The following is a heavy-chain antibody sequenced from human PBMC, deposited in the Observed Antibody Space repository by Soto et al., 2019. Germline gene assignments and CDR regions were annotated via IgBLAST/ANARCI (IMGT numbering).Heavy chain of an antibody. CDR1: GYSFAGCW. Sequence: GESLKISCKGSGYSFAGCWIVWVRQMPGKGLEWMGIIYPSDSTVKYSPSVQGQVTMSVDKSISTAYLQWSSLKASDAAVYYCARGNVANYFEPWGQGTLVTVSS. CDR2: IYPSDSTV. V-gene: IGHV5-51*01. CDR3: ARGNVANYFEP. J-gene: IGHJ5*02. D-gene: IGHD1-7*01.